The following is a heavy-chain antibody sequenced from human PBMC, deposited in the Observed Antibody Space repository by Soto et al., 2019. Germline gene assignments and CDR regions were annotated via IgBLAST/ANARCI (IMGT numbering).Heavy chain of an antibody. V-gene: IGHV3-23*01. Sequence: PWVSLRLSCAASGCTFSSYVMSWVRQTPGKGLGKVSAISGSGGSTYNADAVKGRFTISRDTSKNTLYLQMNSLRAEDTAVYYCAKVMVTDFWSGFNIGRPPHYSYMEVWGKRTTVTVSS. CDR2: ISGSGGST. D-gene: IGHD3-3*01. CDR3: AKVMVTDFWSGFNIGRPPHYSYMEV. J-gene: IGHJ6*03. CDR1: GCTFSSYV.